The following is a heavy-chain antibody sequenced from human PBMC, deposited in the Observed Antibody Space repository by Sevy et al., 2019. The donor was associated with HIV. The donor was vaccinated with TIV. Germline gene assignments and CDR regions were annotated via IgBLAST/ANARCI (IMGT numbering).Heavy chain of an antibody. CDR3: ARLRFLEWFYFDY. Sequence: SETLSLTCAVSGGFISSSNWWSWVRQPPGKGLEWIGEIYHSGSTNYNPSLKSRVTISVDKSKNQFSLKLSSVTAADTAVYYCARLRFLEWFYFDYWGQGTLVTVSS. CDR1: GGFISSSNW. D-gene: IGHD3-3*01. J-gene: IGHJ4*02. V-gene: IGHV4-4*02. CDR2: IYHSGST.